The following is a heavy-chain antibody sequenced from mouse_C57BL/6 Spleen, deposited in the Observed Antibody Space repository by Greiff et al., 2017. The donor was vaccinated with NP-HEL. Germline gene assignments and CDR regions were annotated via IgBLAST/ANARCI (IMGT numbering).Heavy chain of an antibody. CDR2: IYPGSGNT. D-gene: IGHD1-1*01. J-gene: IGHJ1*03. Sequence: QVQLQQSGPELVKPGASVKISCKASGYSFTSYYIHWVKQRPGQGLEWIGWIYPGSGNTKYNEKFKGKATLTADTSSSTAYMQLSSLTSEDSAVYYCASEFITTVVAPSGGFDVWGTGTTVTVSS. V-gene: IGHV1-66*01. CDR3: ASEFITTVVAPSGGFDV. CDR1: GYSFTSYY.